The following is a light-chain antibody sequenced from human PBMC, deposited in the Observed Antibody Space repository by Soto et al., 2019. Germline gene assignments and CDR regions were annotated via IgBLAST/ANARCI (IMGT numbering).Light chain of an antibody. CDR1: QSISSW. CDR3: QQYNNYPWT. Sequence: DIQMTQSPSTLSASVGDRVTITCRASQSISSWLAWYQQKPGKAPKLLIYKASSLESGVPSRFSVSGSGTEFTLTISDLQPDDFATYYCQQYNNYPWTFGQGTKVEIK. J-gene: IGKJ1*01. V-gene: IGKV1-5*03. CDR2: KAS.